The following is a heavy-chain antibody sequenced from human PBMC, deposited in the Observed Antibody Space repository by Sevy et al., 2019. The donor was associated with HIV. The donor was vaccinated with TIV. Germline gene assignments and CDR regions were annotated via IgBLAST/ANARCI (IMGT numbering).Heavy chain of an antibody. CDR1: EFTFSSYA. CDR2: ISGSGRFT. V-gene: IGHV3-23*01. Sequence: GGSLRLSCSASEFTFSSYAVSWVRQAPGKGLEWVSSISGSGRFTYYADFVEGRFIISRDNSKNTLSVQMNSLRAEDTAVYYCAKGFCSGATCPRDYNYGMDVWGQGTTVTVSS. CDR3: AKGFCSGATCPRDYNYGMDV. J-gene: IGHJ6*02. D-gene: IGHD2-15*01.